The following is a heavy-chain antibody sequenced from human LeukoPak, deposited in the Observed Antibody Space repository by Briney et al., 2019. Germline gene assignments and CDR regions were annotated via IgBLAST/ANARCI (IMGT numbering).Heavy chain of an antibody. J-gene: IGHJ3*02. Sequence: GASVKVSCKASGYTLTSYYMHWVRQAPGQGLEWMGIISPSGGSTSYAQKFQGRVTMTRDTSTSTVYMELSSLRSEDTAVYYCARAGGILLWFGEANDAFDIWGQGTMVTVSS. D-gene: IGHD3-10*01. CDR1: GYTLTSYY. V-gene: IGHV1-46*01. CDR2: ISPSGGST. CDR3: ARAGGILLWFGEANDAFDI.